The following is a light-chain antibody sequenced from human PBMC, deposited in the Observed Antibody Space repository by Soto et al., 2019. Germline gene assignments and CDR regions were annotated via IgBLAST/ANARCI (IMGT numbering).Light chain of an antibody. CDR3: QQYDTSPRT. V-gene: IGKV3-20*01. CDR2: GAS. CDR1: QSVSSNH. Sequence: EIGLTQSPGTLSLSPGARATLSCRASQSVSSNHLAWYQQKRGQAPRLLIYGASSRATGIPTRFSGSGSGTDFTLTISRLEPEDFAVYYCQQYDTSPRTFGQGTKVVI. J-gene: IGKJ1*01.